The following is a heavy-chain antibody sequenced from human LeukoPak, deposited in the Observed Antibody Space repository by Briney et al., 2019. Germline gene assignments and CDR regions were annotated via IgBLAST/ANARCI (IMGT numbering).Heavy chain of an antibody. CDR3: ARGGTIFPPSYYMDV. CDR2: IYYSGST. Sequence: PSETLSLTCTVSGGSVSSGSYYWSWIRQPPGKGLEWIGYIYYSGSTNYNPSLKSRVTISVDTSKNQFSLKLSSVTAADTAVYYCARGGTIFPPSYYMDVWGKGTTVTVSS. V-gene: IGHV4-61*01. D-gene: IGHD3-3*01. CDR1: GGSVSSGSYY. J-gene: IGHJ6*03.